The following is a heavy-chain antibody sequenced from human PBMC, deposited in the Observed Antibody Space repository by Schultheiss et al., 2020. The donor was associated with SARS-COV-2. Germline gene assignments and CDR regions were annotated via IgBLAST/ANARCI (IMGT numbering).Heavy chain of an antibody. J-gene: IGHJ5*02. CDR3: AKPQRHELLLSWFDP. CDR2: IIPIFGTA. D-gene: IGHD3-22*01. Sequence: SVKVSCKASGYTFTSYGISWVRQAPGQGLEWMGGIIPIFGTANYAQKFQGRVTITADKSTSTAYMELRSLRSDDTAVYYCAKPQRHELLLSWFDPWGQGTLVTVSS. V-gene: IGHV1-69*06. CDR1: GYTFTSYG.